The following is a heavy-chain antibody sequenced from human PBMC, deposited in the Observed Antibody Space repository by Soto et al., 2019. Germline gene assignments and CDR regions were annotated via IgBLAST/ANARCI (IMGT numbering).Heavy chain of an antibody. V-gene: IGHV2-5*02. CDR3: AHLGSGWSAFTFDY. CDR1: GFSLSTSGVG. CDR2: IYWDDDK. Sequence: QITLKESGPTLVKPTQTLTLTCTFSGFSLSTSGVGVGWIRQPPGKALEWLALIYWDDDKRYSPSLKSRLTITKDTSKNQVVLTMTNMDPVDTATYYCAHLGSGWSAFTFDYWGQGTLVTVSS. J-gene: IGHJ4*02. D-gene: IGHD6-19*01.